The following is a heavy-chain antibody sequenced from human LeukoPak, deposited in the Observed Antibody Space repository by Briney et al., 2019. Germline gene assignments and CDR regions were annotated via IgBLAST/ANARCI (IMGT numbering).Heavy chain of an antibody. Sequence: GRSLRLSCAASGFTFSGYAMHWVRQAPGKGLEWVAVISYDGTNKYYADSVKGRFTISRDNSKNTLYLQMNSLRAEDTAIYYCARVGEDCTGTRCHRYFDYWGQGTLVTVSS. CDR3: ARVGEDCTGTRCHRYFDY. V-gene: IGHV3-30*04. J-gene: IGHJ4*02. CDR1: GFTFSGYA. D-gene: IGHD2-8*02. CDR2: ISYDGTNK.